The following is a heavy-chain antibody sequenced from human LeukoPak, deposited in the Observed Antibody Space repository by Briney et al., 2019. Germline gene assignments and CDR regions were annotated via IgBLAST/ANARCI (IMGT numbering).Heavy chain of an antibody. D-gene: IGHD3-10*01. CDR2: IKHSGST. CDR3: ARGKKITVARGVIRNYYYYMDV. CDR1: GGSFSGYY. V-gene: IGHV4-34*01. J-gene: IGHJ6*03. Sequence: SETLSLTCAVYGGSFSGYYWSWIRQPPGKGLEWIGEIKHSGSTNYNPSLKSRVNISVDTSKNQFSLKLSSVTAADTAVYYCARGKKITVARGVIRNYYYYMDVWGKGTTVTVSS.